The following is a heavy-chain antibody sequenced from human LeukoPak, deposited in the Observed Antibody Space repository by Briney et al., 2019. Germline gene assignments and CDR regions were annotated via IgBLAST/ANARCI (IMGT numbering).Heavy chain of an antibody. Sequence: GGSLRLSCAASGFTFSSYAMSWVRQAPGKGLEWASAISGSGGSTYYADSVKGRFTISRDNSKNTLYLQMNSLRAEDTAVYYCARDQAVTPLSFFFDYWGQGTLVTVSS. V-gene: IGHV3-23*01. CDR1: GFTFSSYA. CDR2: ISGSGGST. CDR3: ARDQAVTPLSFFFDY. J-gene: IGHJ4*02. D-gene: IGHD4-17*01.